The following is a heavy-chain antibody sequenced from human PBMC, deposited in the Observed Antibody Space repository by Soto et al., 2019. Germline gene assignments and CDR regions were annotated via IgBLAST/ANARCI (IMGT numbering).Heavy chain of an antibody. Sequence: SVTISLARASSSASTERPSCISVPPSTRKGLEWIGCIYFTGSTIYTPSLESRVTISVDTSKNQFSLKLSSVTAADTAVYYCARQGVGYYGSGRYYYYGMDVWGQGTTVT. D-gene: IGHD3-10*01. CDR3: ARQGVGYYGSGRYYYYGMDV. J-gene: IGHJ6*02. CDR2: IYFTGST. V-gene: IGHV4-59*08. CDR1: SASTERPS.